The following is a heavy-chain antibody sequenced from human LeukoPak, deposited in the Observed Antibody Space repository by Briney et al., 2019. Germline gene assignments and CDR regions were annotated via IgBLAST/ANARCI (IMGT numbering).Heavy chain of an antibody. Sequence: PGGSLRLSCAASGFTFSTYSMNWVRQAPGKGLEWGSYISGGSTTIYYADSVKGRFTISRDNAKNSLSLQMNSLRDEDTAVYYCARDPLAFDIWGQGTMVTVSS. V-gene: IGHV3-48*02. J-gene: IGHJ3*02. CDR3: ARDPLAFDI. CDR1: GFTFSTYS. CDR2: ISGGSTTI.